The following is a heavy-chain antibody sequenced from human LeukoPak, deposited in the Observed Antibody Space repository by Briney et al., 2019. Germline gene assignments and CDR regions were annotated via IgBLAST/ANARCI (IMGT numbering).Heavy chain of an antibody. D-gene: IGHD3-22*01. Sequence: PGGSLRLSCAASGFTFDDYGMSWVRQAPGKGLEWVSGINWNGGSTGYADSVKGRFTISRDNAKNSLYLQMNSLRAEDTAVYYCARGGGNYYDSSGPRFDYWGQGTLVTVSS. V-gene: IGHV3-20*04. J-gene: IGHJ4*02. CDR1: GFTFDDYG. CDR3: ARGGGNYYDSSGPRFDY. CDR2: INWNGGST.